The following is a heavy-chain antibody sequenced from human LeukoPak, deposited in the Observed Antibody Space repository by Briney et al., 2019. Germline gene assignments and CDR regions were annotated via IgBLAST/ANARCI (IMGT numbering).Heavy chain of an antibody. D-gene: IGHD3-22*01. CDR3: AREDQMYDKRGFYYFDY. J-gene: IGHJ4*02. CDR1: GASISSYY. Sequence: SETLSLTCAVSGASISSYYWNWIRQPPGKGLEWIGYIHHSGSTNSNPSLKSRVTMSVDTSKRQFSLRLSSVTAADTAVYYCAREDQMYDKRGFYYFDYWGQGTLATVSS. V-gene: IGHV4-59*01. CDR2: IHHSGST.